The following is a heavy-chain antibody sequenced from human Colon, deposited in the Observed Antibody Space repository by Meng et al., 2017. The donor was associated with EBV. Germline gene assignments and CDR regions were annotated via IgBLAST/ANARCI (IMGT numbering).Heavy chain of an antibody. CDR2: IGGSGFNT. J-gene: IGHJ4*02. CDR3: VRKFSGELLFDY. Sequence: VRLLVCGGPLVQPGGTLRLSCSASGFTFSSYAMNWVRQAPGKGLHWLSGIGGSGFNTYYAGSVKGRFTISRDNSKDTLYLQMNNLSAEDTAIYYCVRKFSGELLFDYWGQGTLVTVSS. CDR1: GFTFSSYA. D-gene: IGHD4-23*01. V-gene: IGHV3-23*01.